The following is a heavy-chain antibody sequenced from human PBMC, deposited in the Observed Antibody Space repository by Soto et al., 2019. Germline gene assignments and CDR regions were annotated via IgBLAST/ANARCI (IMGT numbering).Heavy chain of an antibody. Sequence: GSLRLSCAASGFTFSSYSMNWVRQAPGKGLEWVSSISSSSSYIYYADSVKGRFTISRDNAKNSLYLQMNSLRAEDTAVYYCARGYSYGKKYFQHWGQGTLVTVSA. CDR2: ISSSSSYI. CDR1: GFTFSSYS. J-gene: IGHJ1*01. CDR3: ARGYSYGKKYFQH. V-gene: IGHV3-21*01. D-gene: IGHD5-18*01.